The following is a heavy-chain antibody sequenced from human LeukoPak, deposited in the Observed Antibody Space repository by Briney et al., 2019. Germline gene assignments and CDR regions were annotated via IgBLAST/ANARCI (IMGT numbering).Heavy chain of an antibody. CDR3: ATWSGTYYYY. J-gene: IGHJ4*02. D-gene: IGHD1-26*01. CDR2: FDPEDGKT. Sequence: ASVKVSCKASGHSLSELVMHWVRQAPGKGLEWMGGFDPEDGKTIYAQKFQGRVTMTEDTSTDTAYMELISLRSEHTAVYYCATWSGTYYYYWGQGTLVTVSS. V-gene: IGHV1-24*01. CDR1: GHSLSELV.